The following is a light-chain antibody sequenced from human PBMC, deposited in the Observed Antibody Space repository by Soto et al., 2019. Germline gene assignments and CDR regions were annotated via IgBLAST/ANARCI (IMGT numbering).Light chain of an antibody. V-gene: IGKV3-15*01. CDR2: GAS. J-gene: IGKJ1*01. CDR3: QQYNNWPRT. Sequence: IVLTQSPATLSVSPGERATLSCRASQSVSSNLAWYQQKPGQAPRLLIYGASTRATGIPARFSGSGSGTEFTHTISSLQSEDFAVYDGQQYNNWPRTFGQGTKVDIK. CDR1: QSVSSN.